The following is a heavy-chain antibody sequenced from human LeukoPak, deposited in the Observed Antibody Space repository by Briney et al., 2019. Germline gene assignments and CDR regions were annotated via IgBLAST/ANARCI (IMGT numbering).Heavy chain of an antibody. J-gene: IGHJ4*02. CDR2: LFYSGST. CDR3: AKEPTGAKTFDS. V-gene: IGHV4-39*07. Sequence: SETLSLTCTVSGGSISSTPYYWGWIRQPPGKGLEWLGSLFYSGSTYYHPSLKSRVPISVATSNTQVSLILTSVTAADTAVYFCAKEPTGAKTFDSWGQGTLVTVSS. D-gene: IGHD7-27*01. CDR1: GGSISSTPYY.